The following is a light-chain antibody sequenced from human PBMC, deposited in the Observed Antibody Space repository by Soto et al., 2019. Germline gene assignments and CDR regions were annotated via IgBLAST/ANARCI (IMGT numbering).Light chain of an antibody. CDR3: SSCAGSNNPYV. J-gene: IGLJ1*01. V-gene: IGLV2-8*01. CDR1: SSDVGGCKF. Sequence: QSALTQPPSASGSPGQSVTISCSGTSSDVGGCKFVSWYQQYPGKAPKLIIYEVSKRPSGVPDRFSGFKSGNTASLTVSGLRAEDEADYYCSSCAGSNNPYVFGTGTKLTVL. CDR2: EVS.